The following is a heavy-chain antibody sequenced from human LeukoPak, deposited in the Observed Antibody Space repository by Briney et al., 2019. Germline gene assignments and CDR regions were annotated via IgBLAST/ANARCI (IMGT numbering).Heavy chain of an antibody. CDR2: IYHSGST. V-gene: IGHV4-38-2*02. J-gene: IGHJ6*03. CDR3: ARVRSSSSVYYYYMDV. D-gene: IGHD6-6*01. Sequence: SSETLSLTCTVSGYSISSGYYWGWIRQPPGKGLEWIGSIYHSGSTYYNPSLKSRVTISVDTSKNQFSLKLSSVTAADTAVYYCARVRSSSSVYYYYMDVWGKGTTVTVSS. CDR1: GYSISSGYY.